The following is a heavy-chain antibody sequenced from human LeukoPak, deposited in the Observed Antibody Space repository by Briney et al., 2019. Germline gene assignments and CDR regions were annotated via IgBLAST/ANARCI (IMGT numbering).Heavy chain of an antibody. CDR1: GDTFSSYT. V-gene: IGHV1-69*02. Sequence: SVKVSCKASGDTFSSYTISWVRQAPGQGLEWMGRIIPILGIANYAQKFQGRVTITADKSTSTAYMELSSLRSEDTAVYYCATLAVAGTARDYWGQGTLVTVSS. CDR3: ATLAVAGTARDY. D-gene: IGHD6-19*01. J-gene: IGHJ4*02. CDR2: IIPILGIA.